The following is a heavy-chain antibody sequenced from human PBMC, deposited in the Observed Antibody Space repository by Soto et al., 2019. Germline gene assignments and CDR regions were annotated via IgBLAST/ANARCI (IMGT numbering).Heavy chain of an antibody. CDR1: GFTFSSCD. CDR2: IGTAGDT. V-gene: IGHV3-13*01. CDR3: ARGATYYYDSSGYYQTRYDAFDI. D-gene: IGHD3-22*01. J-gene: IGHJ3*02. Sequence: GGSLRLSCAASGFTFSSCDMHWVRQATGKGLEWVSAIGTAGDTYYPGSVKGRFTISRENAKNSLYLQMNSLRAGDTAVYYCARGATYYYDSSGYYQTRYDAFDIWGQGTMVTVSS.